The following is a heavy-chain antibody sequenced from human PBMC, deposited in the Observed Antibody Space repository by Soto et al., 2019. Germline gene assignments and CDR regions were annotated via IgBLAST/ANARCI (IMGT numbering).Heavy chain of an antibody. V-gene: IGHV1-24*01. J-gene: IGHJ6*02. Sequence: PSVKVSCKVSGYTLTELSMHWVRQAPGKGLEWMGGFDPEDGETIYAQKFQGRVTMTEDASTDTAYMELSSLRSEDTAVYYCATDLYSSSWGRAYYGMDVWGQGTTVTVSS. CDR2: FDPEDGET. CDR3: ATDLYSSSWGRAYYGMDV. CDR1: GYTLTELS. D-gene: IGHD6-13*01.